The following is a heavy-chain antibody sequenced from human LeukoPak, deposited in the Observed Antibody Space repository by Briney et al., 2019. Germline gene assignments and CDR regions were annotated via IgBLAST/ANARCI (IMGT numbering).Heavy chain of an antibody. CDR2: ISSSSSYI. Sequence: PGGSLRLSCAASGFTFSSYSMNWVRQAPGEGLEWVSSISSSSSYIYYADSVKGRFTISRDNAKNLLYLQMNSLRAEDTAVYYCARDYYDSSGYYYGAYWGQGTLVTVSS. CDR3: ARDYYDSSGYYYGAY. J-gene: IGHJ4*02. D-gene: IGHD3-22*01. V-gene: IGHV3-21*01. CDR1: GFTFSSYS.